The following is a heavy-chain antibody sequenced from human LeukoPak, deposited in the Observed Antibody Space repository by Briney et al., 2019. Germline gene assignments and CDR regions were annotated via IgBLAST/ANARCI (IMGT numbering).Heavy chain of an antibody. Sequence: SETLSLTCAVYGGSFSGYYWSWIRQPPGKGLEWIGYIYYSGSTNYNPSLKSRVTISVDTSKNQFSLKLSSVTAADTAVYYCARHVNNFWSGSDYYYYYMDVWGKGTTVTVSS. CDR2: IYYSGST. CDR1: GGSFSGYY. CDR3: ARHVNNFWSGSDYYYYYMDV. V-gene: IGHV4-59*08. D-gene: IGHD3-3*01. J-gene: IGHJ6*03.